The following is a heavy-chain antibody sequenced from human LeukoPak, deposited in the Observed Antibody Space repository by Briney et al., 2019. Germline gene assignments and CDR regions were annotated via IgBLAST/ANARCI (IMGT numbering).Heavy chain of an antibody. D-gene: IGHD2-15*01. CDR2: IFYRDSFSYGGTT. V-gene: IGHV4-59*12. Sequence: SETLSLTCSVSGVSISGYYWIWIRQSPGKGLQYIGSIFYRDSFSYGGTTFYNPSLQSRLTISVDKSNNAFSLKLSSVTAADTAVYFCARRISGNKDYWGQGSLVTVSS. J-gene: IGHJ4*02. CDR3: ARRISGNKDY. CDR1: GVSISGYY.